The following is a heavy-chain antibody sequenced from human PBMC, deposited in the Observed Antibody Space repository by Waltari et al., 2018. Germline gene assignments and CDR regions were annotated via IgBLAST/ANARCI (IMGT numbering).Heavy chain of an antibody. D-gene: IGHD6-13*01. J-gene: IGHJ4*02. CDR2: INHSGST. CDR3: ARRVVAAAPFDY. CDR1: GGSFGGYY. V-gene: IGHV4-34*01. Sequence: QVQLQQWGAGLLKPSATLSLTCAVDGGSFGGYYWSWPRQRPGKGMEWIGEINHSGSTNYNPSLKSRVTISVDTSKNQFSLKLSSVTAADTAVYYCARRVVAAAPFDYWGQGTLVTVSS.